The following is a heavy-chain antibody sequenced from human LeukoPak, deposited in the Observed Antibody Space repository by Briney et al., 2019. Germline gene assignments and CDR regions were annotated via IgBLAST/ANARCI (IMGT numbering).Heavy chain of an antibody. CDR2: INPNSGGT. CDR3: ARVISGYVLSFDI. D-gene: IGHD5-12*01. Sequence: GASVKVSCKASGYTFTGYYMHWVRQAPGQGLEWMGWINPNSGGTNYAQKFQGRVTMTRDTSISTAYMELSRLRSDDTAVYYCARVISGYVLSFDIWAKGQWSPSLQ. V-gene: IGHV1-2*02. J-gene: IGHJ3*02. CDR1: GYTFTGYY.